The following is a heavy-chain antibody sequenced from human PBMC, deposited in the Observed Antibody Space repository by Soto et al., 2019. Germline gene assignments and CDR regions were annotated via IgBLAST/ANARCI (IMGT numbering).Heavy chain of an antibody. J-gene: IGHJ4*02. D-gene: IGHD1-20*01. V-gene: IGHV3-15*07. CDR2: IKSKTDGGTT. CDR1: SVSNAW. CDR3: TTPEDSAGIPNDY. Sequence: SVSNAWMNWVRQAPGKGLAWVGRIKSKTDGGTTDYAAPVKGRFTISRDDSKNTLYLQMNSLKTEDTAVYYCTTPEDSAGIPNDYWGQGTLVTVSS.